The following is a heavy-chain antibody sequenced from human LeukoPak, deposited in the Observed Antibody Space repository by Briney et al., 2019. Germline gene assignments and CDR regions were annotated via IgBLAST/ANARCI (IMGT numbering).Heavy chain of an antibody. CDR3: ARHSTDTAMVSSDY. J-gene: IGHJ4*02. CDR2: IYPGDSDT. V-gene: IGHV5-51*01. Sequence: GESLKISCKGSGYSFSTYWIGWVRQMPGKGLEWMGIIYPGDSDTRYSPSFQGQVIISVDKSISTAYLQWSSLKASDTAMYYCARHSTDTAMVSSDYWGQGTLVTVSS. D-gene: IGHD5-18*01. CDR1: GYSFSTYW.